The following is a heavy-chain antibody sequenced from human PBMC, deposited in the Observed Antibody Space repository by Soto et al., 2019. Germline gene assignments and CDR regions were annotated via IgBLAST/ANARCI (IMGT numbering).Heavy chain of an antibody. CDR3: AKEPATAMQEGVDF. CDR2: INPNSGGT. V-gene: IGHV1-2*02. Sequence: GASVKVSCKASGYTFSDYYIHWVRQAPGQGLEWMGWINPNSGGTKYAPKFQGGVTMTRDTSITTAYMELSRLRSGDTAVYYCAKEPATAMQEGVDFWGQGTLVIVSS. D-gene: IGHD1-1*01. J-gene: IGHJ4*02. CDR1: GYTFSDYY.